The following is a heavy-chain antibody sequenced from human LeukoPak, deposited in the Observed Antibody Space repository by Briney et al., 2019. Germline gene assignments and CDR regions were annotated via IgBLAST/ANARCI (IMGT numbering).Heavy chain of an antibody. CDR2: IKLDGSEK. CDR1: GLTFSSHR. V-gene: IGHV3-7*01. J-gene: IGHJ4*02. D-gene: IGHD3-10*01. CDR3: ARGVYGSGSAHDY. Sequence: GGSLRLSCAASGLTFSSHRMSGARQAPGKGLEWVANIKLDGSEKYYVDSVKGRFTISRDNAKNSLYLQMNSLRVEDTAVYYCARGVYGSGSAHDYWGQGTLVTVSS.